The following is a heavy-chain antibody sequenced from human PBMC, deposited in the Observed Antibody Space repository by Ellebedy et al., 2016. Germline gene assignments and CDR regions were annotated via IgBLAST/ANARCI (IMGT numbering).Heavy chain of an antibody. CDR1: GFTFSTYW. Sequence: GGSLRLSXAASGFTFSTYWMTWIRQAPGKGLEWVASIKYDGSEKKYVDAVKGRFTISRDNAKNSLYLQMNGLRAEDTAVYYCITWVQFKSYWGQGTLVTVSS. CDR2: IKYDGSEK. V-gene: IGHV3-7*01. CDR3: ITWVQFKSY. D-gene: IGHD5-24*01. J-gene: IGHJ4*02.